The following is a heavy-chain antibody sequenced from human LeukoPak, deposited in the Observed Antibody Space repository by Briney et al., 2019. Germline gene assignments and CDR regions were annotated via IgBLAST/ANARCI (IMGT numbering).Heavy chain of an antibody. CDR1: GYTLTELS. J-gene: IGHJ4*02. CDR3: ATGEDTAGGFDY. V-gene: IGHV1-24*01. CDR2: FDPEDGET. Sequence: ASVKVSCKVSGYTLTELSMHWARQAPGKGLEWMGDFDPEDGETIYAQKFQGRVTMTEDTATDTAYMELSSLRSEDTAVYYCATGEDTAGGFDYWGQGTLVTVSS. D-gene: IGHD2-15*01.